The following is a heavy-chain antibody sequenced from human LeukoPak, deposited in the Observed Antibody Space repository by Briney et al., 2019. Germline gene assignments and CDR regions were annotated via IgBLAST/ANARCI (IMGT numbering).Heavy chain of an antibody. CDR2: ISDSGRYI. V-gene: IGHV3-23*01. D-gene: IGHD3-16*01. CDR3: ASKLPGVAYYFDS. J-gene: IGHJ4*02. CDR1: DFTFSTYD. Sequence: GGSLRLSCVASDFTFSTYDMTWVRQAPGKGLEWVSSISDSGRYIFSADSMRGRFIIYRDNSAKTLYLQMNSLQPGDTATYFCASKLPGVAYYFDSWGQETQVTVSS.